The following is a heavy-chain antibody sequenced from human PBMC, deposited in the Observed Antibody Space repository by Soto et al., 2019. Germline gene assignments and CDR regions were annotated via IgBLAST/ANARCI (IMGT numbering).Heavy chain of an antibody. J-gene: IGHJ4*02. CDR1: GFTFTSYA. CDR3: AKAESGCVAATAFDY. V-gene: IGHV3-23*01. D-gene: IGHD2-15*01. CDR2: ISSSGGTT. Sequence: EVQLLESGGGLVQPGGSLRLSCAASGFTFTSYAMSWVRQAPGKGLEWVSAISSSGGTTYYADSVKGRFTISRDNSKNTLYLQMNSLTAEDTAVYYCAKAESGCVAATAFDYWGQGTLGSVSS.